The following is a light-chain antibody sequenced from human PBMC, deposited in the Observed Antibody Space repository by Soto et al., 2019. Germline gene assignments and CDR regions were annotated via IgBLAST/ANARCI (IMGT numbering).Light chain of an antibody. Sequence: DIVMTQSPLSLPVTPGEPASISCRSSQTVTRNYLAWHQQKPGQTPRLLVYGASSRATGIPDRFSGSGSGTDFTLTISSLEPEDFAVYYCQQRSNWPPGYTFGQGTRLEI. CDR3: QQRSNWPPGYT. J-gene: IGKJ5*01. CDR2: GAS. V-gene: IGKV3D-20*02. CDR1: QTVTRNY.